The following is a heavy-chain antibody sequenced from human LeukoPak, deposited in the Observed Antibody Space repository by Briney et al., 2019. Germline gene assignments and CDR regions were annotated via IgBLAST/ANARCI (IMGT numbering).Heavy chain of an antibody. CDR3: ARDEYSGYDC. D-gene: IGHD5-12*01. CDR2: ISYDGSNK. V-gene: IGHV3-30-3*01. J-gene: IGHJ4*02. Sequence: GGSLRLSCAASGFTFSSNAMHWVRQAPGKGLEWVAVISYDGSNKYYADSVKGRFTISRDNSKNTLYLQMNSLRAEDTAVYYRARDEYSGYDCWGQGTLVTVSS. CDR1: GFTFSSNA.